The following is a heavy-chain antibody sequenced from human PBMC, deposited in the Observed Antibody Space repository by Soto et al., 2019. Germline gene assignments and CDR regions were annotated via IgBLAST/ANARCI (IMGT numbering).Heavy chain of an antibody. J-gene: IGHJ6*02. CDR2: IYYTGST. CDR3: AGGHYYFGLDV. V-gene: IGHV4-59*01. CDR1: GGSINTYY. Sequence: QVQLQDSGPGLVKPSETLSLTCPASGGSINTYYWHWIRQSPGKGLEWIGYIYYTGSTKYHPSIESRVTISVDTSKKQFSLRLNSVTPADTAVYYCAGGHYYFGLDVWGQGTTVTVSS. D-gene: IGHD3-10*01.